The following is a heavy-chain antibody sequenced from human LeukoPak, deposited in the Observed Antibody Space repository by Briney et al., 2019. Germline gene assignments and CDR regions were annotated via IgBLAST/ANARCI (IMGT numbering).Heavy chain of an antibody. V-gene: IGHV4-59*01. J-gene: IGHJ3*02. CDR2: IYYSGST. CDR3: ARDRGYCSSTSCYSSSWPDAFDI. Sequence: SETLSLACTVSGGSISSYYWSWIQQPPGKGLEWIGYIYYSGSTNYNPSLKSRVTISVDTSKNQFSLKLSSVTAADTAVYYCARDRGYCSSTSCYSSSWPDAFDIWGQGTMVTVSS. CDR1: GGSISSYY. D-gene: IGHD2-2*02.